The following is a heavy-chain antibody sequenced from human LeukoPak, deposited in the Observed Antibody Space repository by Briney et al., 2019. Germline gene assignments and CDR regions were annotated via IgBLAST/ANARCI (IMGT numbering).Heavy chain of an antibody. CDR2: ISGSGGST. V-gene: IGHV3-23*01. J-gene: IGHJ3*02. CDR3: AKAGAGSSGWYGDAFDI. D-gene: IGHD6-19*01. CDR1: GFTFSSYA. Sequence: GASLRLSCAASGFTFSSYAMSWVRQAPGKGLEWVSAISGSGGSTYYADSVKGRFTISGDNSKNTLYLQMNSLRAEDTAVYYCAKAGAGSSGWYGDAFDIWGQGTMVTVSS.